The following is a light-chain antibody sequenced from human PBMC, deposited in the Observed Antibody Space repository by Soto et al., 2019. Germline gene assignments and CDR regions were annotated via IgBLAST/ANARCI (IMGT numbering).Light chain of an antibody. Sequence: QSALTQSPSASGSPGQSVTISCTGTSKDVGGYNSVSWYQQHPGKAPKVMIYDVSKRPSGVPDRFSGSKSGNTASLTVSALQAEDEADYYCSSYTGPNLLVFGNGTKVTVL. CDR2: DVS. CDR3: SSYTGPNLLV. CDR1: SKDVGGYNS. J-gene: IGLJ1*01. V-gene: IGLV2-8*01.